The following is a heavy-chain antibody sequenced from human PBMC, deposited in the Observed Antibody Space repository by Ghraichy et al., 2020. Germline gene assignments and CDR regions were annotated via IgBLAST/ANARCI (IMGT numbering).Heavy chain of an antibody. CDR3: AKALGYCSSTSCSYYYGMDV. D-gene: IGHD2-2*01. V-gene: IGHV3-23*01. CDR2: ISGSGGST. CDR1: GFTFSSYA. Sequence: GGSLRLSCAASGFTFSSYAMSWVRQAPGKGLEWVSAISGSGGSTYYADSVKGRFTISRDNSKNTLYLQMNSLRAEDTAVYYCAKALGYCSSTSCSYYYGMDVWGQGTTVTVSS. J-gene: IGHJ6*02.